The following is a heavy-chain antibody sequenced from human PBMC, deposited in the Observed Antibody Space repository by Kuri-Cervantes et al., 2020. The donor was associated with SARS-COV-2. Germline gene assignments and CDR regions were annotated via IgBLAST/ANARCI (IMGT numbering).Heavy chain of an antibody. CDR2: ISYDGNNK. Sequence: LSLTCAASGFTFSSYAMHWVRQAPGKGLEWVAVISYDGNNKFYADSVKGRFTISRDNSKNTLYLQMNSLRAEDTAVYYCAKDQHGIVVVVAAIDYWGQGALVTVSS. V-gene: IGHV3-30*04. CDR3: AKDQHGIVVVVAAIDY. D-gene: IGHD2-15*01. CDR1: GFTFSSYA. J-gene: IGHJ4*02.